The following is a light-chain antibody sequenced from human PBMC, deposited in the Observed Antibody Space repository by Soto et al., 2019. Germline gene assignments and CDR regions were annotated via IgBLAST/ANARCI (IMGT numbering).Light chain of an antibody. Sequence: QSVLTQPPSASGTPGQRVTISCSGSSSNIGSNYVYWYQQLPGTAPKLLIYRNNQRPSGVPDRFSGSKSGTSASLAISGLRSEDEADYYCAAWDVSLSVNWVFGGGTKLTVL. CDR2: RNN. J-gene: IGLJ3*02. CDR1: SSNIGSNY. V-gene: IGLV1-47*01. CDR3: AAWDVSLSVNWV.